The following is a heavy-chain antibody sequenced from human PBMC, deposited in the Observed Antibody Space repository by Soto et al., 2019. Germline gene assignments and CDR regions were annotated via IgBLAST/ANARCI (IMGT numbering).Heavy chain of an antibody. D-gene: IGHD4-17*01. J-gene: IGHJ4*02. CDR1: GGSISSHY. Sequence: SETLSLTCTVSGGSISSHYWSWIRQPPGQGLEWIGYIYYSGSTNYNPSLKSRVTISVDTSKSQFSLRLSSVTAADTAVYFCARLDGYGDYLAYWAQGALDTVSS. CDR3: ARLDGYGDYLAY. CDR2: IYYSGST. V-gene: IGHV4-59*08.